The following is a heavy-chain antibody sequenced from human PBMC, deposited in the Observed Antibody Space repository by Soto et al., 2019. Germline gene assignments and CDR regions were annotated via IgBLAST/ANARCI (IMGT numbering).Heavy chain of an antibody. D-gene: IGHD6-13*01. CDR1: GGTFSSYA. CDR3: ARAPLAAGDAFDI. Sequence: SVKVSCKASGGTFSSYAISWVRQAPGQGLEWMGGIIPIFGTANYAQKFQGRVTITADDSTSTAYMELSSLRSEDTAVYYCARAPLAAGDAFDIWGQGTMVTVSS. CDR2: IIPIFGTA. V-gene: IGHV1-69*13. J-gene: IGHJ3*02.